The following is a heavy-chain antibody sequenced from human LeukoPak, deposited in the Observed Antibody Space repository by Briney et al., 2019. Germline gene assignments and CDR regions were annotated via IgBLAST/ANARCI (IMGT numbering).Heavy chain of an antibody. D-gene: IGHD2-2*01. J-gene: IGHJ6*03. V-gene: IGHV3-23*01. CDR2: FSSSGGRT. CDR1: GFTFSSYA. Sequence: GGSLRLSCAASGFTFSSYAMSWVRQAPGKGLEWVSSFSSSGGRTHYADSVRGRFTISRDNSKNTLCLQMNSLRAEGAAVYYCAKVSSSSPYYYYYMDVWGKGTTVTVAS. CDR3: AKVSSSSPYYYYYMDV.